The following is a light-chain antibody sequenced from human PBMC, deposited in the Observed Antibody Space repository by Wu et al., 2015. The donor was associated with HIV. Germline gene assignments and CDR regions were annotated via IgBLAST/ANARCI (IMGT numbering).Light chain of an antibody. CDR3: QQYDNWPRT. V-gene: IGKV3-15*01. J-gene: IGKJ1*01. CDR1: QNVNSN. Sequence: EIVLTQSPATLSVSPGESTTLSCRASQNVNSNLAWYQQKPGQAPRLLIYGASTRATGIPARFSGSGSGTDFTLAISSLQSEDFAVYYCQQYDNWPRTFGQGTKVEIK. CDR2: GAS.